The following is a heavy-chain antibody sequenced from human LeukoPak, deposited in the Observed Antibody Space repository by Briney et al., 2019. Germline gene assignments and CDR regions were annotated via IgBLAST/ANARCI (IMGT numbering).Heavy chain of an antibody. CDR2: ISYDGSNK. CDR1: GFTFSTFW. Sequence: GGSLRLSCAASGFTFSTFWMSWVRQAPGKGLEWVAVISYDGSNKYYPDSVKGRFTISRDNSKNTLYLQMNSLRAEDTAVYYCARGRASSSRQYFQHWGQGTLVTVSS. CDR3: ARGRASSSRQYFQH. J-gene: IGHJ1*01. D-gene: IGHD6-6*01. V-gene: IGHV3-30-3*01.